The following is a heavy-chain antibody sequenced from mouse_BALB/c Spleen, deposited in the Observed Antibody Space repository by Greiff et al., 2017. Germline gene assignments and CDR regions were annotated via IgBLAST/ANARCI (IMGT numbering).Heavy chain of an antibody. Sequence: EVQLVESGGGLVKPGGSLKLSCAASGFAFSSYDMSWVRQTPEKRLEWVAYISSGGGSTYYPDTVKGRFTISRDNAKNTLYLQMSSLKSEDTAMYYCARRGGNSFYAMDYWGQGTSVTVSS. D-gene: IGHD2-1*01. CDR3: ARRGGNSFYAMDY. CDR2: ISSGGGST. V-gene: IGHV5-12-1*01. J-gene: IGHJ4*01. CDR1: GFAFSSYD.